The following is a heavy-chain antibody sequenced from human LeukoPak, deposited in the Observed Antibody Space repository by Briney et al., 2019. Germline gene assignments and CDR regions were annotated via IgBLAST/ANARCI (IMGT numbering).Heavy chain of an antibody. Sequence: SEPLSLTCTVSGGSISSGDYYWTWIRQPAGEGLEWIGRIYTSGSTNYNPSLKSRVTISVDTSKNQFSLKLNSVTAADTAVYYCARGNTRGYSYGYDFDFWGQGTLVTVSS. CDR3: ARGNTRGYSYGYDFDF. V-gene: IGHV4-61*02. D-gene: IGHD5-18*01. J-gene: IGHJ4*02. CDR1: GGSISSGDYY. CDR2: IYTSGST.